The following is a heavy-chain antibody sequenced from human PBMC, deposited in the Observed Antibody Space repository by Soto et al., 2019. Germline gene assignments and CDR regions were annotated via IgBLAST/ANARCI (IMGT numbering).Heavy chain of an antibody. CDR2: IWYDGSNK. V-gene: IGHV3-33*01. Sequence: GGSLRLSFAASGFTFSSYGMHWVRQAPGKGLEWVAVIWYDGSNKYYADSVKGRFTISRDNSKNTLYLQMNSLRAEDTAVYYCARDSRYSSSWPAGFDYWGQGTLVTVSS. CDR3: ARDSRYSSSWPAGFDY. J-gene: IGHJ4*02. CDR1: GFTFSSYG. D-gene: IGHD6-13*01.